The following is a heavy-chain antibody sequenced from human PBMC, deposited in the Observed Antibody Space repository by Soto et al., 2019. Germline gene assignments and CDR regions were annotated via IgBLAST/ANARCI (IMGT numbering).Heavy chain of an antibody. CDR2: IWYDGSVK. J-gene: IGHJ6*02. CDR3: AKEIEPSGMDV. CDR1: GFTFSRYA. V-gene: IGHV3-33*06. Sequence: GGSLRLSCAASGFTFSRYAMHWVRQAPGKGLEWVAVIWYDGSVKYYADSVKGRFTVSRDNSKSTLYLQMKSLRADDTAVYYCAKEIEPSGMDVWGQGTTVTVSS.